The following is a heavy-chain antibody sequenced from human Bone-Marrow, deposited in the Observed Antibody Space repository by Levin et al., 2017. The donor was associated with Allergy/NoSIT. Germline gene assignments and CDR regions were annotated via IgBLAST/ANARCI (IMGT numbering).Heavy chain of an antibody. CDR3: AKDDNYGSGDYTRGNFDS. D-gene: IGHD5-18*01. Sequence: TGGSLRLSCAASGFTFSSYAMSWVRQAPGKGLEWVSGISDSGRSTVYGDPVKGRFTISRDNSKNTVYLQMNTLRVEDTAVYYCAKDDNYGSGDYTRGNFDSWGRGTLATVSP. V-gene: IGHV3-23*01. CDR1: GFTFSSYA. J-gene: IGHJ4*02. CDR2: ISDSGRST.